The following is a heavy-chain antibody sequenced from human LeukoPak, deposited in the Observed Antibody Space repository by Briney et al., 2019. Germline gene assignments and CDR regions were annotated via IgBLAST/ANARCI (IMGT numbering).Heavy chain of an antibody. CDR3: AISPRIAMST. D-gene: IGHD6-6*01. J-gene: IGHJ4*02. V-gene: IGHV3-21*05. CDR2: ISNTGNV. Sequence: PGGSLRLSCAASGFSFSSYGMHWVRQAPGKGLEWISGISNTGNVFYTDSVMGRFTISRDNAKNSVYLQMNSLRGEDTAVYHCAISPRIAMSTWGQGTLVTVSS. CDR1: GFSFSSYG.